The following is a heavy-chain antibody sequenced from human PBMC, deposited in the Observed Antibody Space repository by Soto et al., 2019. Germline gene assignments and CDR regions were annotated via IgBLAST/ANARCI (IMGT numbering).Heavy chain of an antibody. D-gene: IGHD4-4*01. CDR2: IWYDGSNK. V-gene: IGHV3-33*01. Sequence: QVHLVDSGGGVVQPGRSLRLSCITSGFNFSSYSMHWVRQAPGKGLEWVAVIWYDGSNKYYADSVKGRFTISRDNSKNTLYLQMNNLRAEDTAVYYCARPKTKVTTFGMDVWGQWTTVTVSS. J-gene: IGHJ6*02. CDR3: ARPKTKVTTFGMDV. CDR1: GFNFSSYS.